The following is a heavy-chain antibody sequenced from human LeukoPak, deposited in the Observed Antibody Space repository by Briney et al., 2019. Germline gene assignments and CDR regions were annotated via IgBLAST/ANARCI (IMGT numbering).Heavy chain of an antibody. Sequence: GGSLRLSCAASGFTFSSYSMNWVRQAPGKGLEWVSSISSSSSYIYYADSVKGRFTISRDNAKNSLYLQMNSLGAEDTAVYYCARDRTQTTFDYWGQGTLVTVSS. V-gene: IGHV3-21*01. D-gene: IGHD1-7*01. CDR1: GFTFSSYS. J-gene: IGHJ4*02. CDR3: ARDRTQTTFDY. CDR2: ISSSSSYI.